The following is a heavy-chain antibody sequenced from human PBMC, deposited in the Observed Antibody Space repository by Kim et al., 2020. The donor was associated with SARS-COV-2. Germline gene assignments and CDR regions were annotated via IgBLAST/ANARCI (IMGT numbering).Heavy chain of an antibody. CDR3: VKDRSNSWSFDY. CDR2: ISSDGSHK. Sequence: GGSLRLSCAASGFTFSSYYMHWVRQAPGKGLEWVALISSDGSHKSYADSVKGRFTISRDNSNSTLFLQMNSLRAEDTAVYYCVKDRSNSWSFDYWGQGAL. V-gene: IGHV3-30*18. D-gene: IGHD6-13*01. J-gene: IGHJ4*02. CDR1: GFTFSSYY.